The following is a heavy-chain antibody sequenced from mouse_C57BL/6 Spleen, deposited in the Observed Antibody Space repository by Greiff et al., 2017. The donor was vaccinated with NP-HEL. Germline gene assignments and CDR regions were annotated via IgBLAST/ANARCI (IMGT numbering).Heavy chain of an antibody. D-gene: IGHD1-1*01. Sequence: DVQLVESGEGLVKPGGSLKLSCAASGFTFSSYAMSWVRQTPEKRLEWVAYISSGGDYIYYADTVKGRFTISRDNARNTLYLQMSSLKSEDTAMYYCTRDHYGSSYDWYFDVWGTGTTVTVSS. V-gene: IGHV5-9-1*02. CDR1: GFTFSSYA. CDR2: ISSGGDYI. J-gene: IGHJ1*03. CDR3: TRDHYGSSYDWYFDV.